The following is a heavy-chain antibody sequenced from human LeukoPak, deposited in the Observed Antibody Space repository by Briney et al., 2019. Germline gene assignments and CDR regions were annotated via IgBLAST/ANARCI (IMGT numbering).Heavy chain of an antibody. J-gene: IGHJ4*02. CDR3: ASIYGDYDGY. CDR2: ISSSSSYI. V-gene: IGHV3-21*01. D-gene: IGHD4-17*01. CDR1: GFTFSSYS. Sequence: PGGSLRLSCAASGFTFSSYSMNWVRQAPGKGLEWVSSISSSSSYIYYADSVKGRFTISRDNTKNSLYLQMNSLRAEDTAVYYCASIYGDYDGYWGQGTLVTVSS.